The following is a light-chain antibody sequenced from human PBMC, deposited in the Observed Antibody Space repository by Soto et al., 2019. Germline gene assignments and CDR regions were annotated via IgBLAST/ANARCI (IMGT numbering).Light chain of an antibody. Sequence: EIVLTQSPGTLSLSPGERATLSCRATEIVVSSYLAWYQLKPGQAPRLLIYGASSRATGIPDRFSASGSGTDFTLTISRLGPEDFAVYYCQQYGSSPPWTFGQGTKVDIK. J-gene: IGKJ1*01. CDR3: QQYGSSPPWT. V-gene: IGKV3-20*01. CDR2: GAS. CDR1: EIVVSSY.